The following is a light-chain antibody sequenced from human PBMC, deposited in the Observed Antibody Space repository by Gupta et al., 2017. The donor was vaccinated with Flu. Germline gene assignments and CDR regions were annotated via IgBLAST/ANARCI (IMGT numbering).Light chain of an antibody. V-gene: IGKV3-11*01. CDR1: RIVGTN. J-gene: IGKJ4*01. CDR3: QKRSSWPIT. Sequence: PPTQSLSPGQRPPFSCRASRIVGTNFTWYQHKPGQPPRLLIYAASSRSTGIPARISGSGSGTDFTLTISSLVPEDFAVYYCQKRSSWPITFGRGTKLEIK. CDR2: AAS.